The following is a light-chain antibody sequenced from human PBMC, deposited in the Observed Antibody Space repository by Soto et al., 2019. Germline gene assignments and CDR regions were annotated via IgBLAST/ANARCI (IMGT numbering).Light chain of an antibody. Sequence: QSVLTQPPSVSEAPRQRVTISCSGSSSNIGNNVANWYQKLPGKAPKLLIYNDDLLPSGVSNRFSGSKSGTSASLAIRGLQSEDEADYYCSSYTSSSTLVFGTGTKLTVL. J-gene: IGLJ1*01. CDR1: SSNIGNNV. CDR2: NDD. CDR3: SSYTSSSTLV. V-gene: IGLV1-36*01.